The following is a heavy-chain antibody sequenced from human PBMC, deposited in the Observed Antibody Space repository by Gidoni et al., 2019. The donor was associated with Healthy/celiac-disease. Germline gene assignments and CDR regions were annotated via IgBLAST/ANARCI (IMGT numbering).Heavy chain of an antibody. Sequence: QVQLQQWGAGLLKPSETLSLTCAVYGGSFSGYYWSWIRQPPGKGLEWIGEINHSGSTNYNPSLKSRVTISVDTSKNQFSLKLSSVTAADTAVYYCARCAAFRPRPAAGYGSGSKYFDLWGRGTLVTVSS. CDR3: ARCAAFRPRPAAGYGSGSKYFDL. V-gene: IGHV4-34*01. CDR1: GGSFSGYY. J-gene: IGHJ2*01. CDR2: INHSGST. D-gene: IGHD3-10*01.